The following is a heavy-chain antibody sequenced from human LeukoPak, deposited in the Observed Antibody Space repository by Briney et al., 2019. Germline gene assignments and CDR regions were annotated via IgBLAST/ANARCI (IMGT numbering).Heavy chain of an antibody. CDR2: ISAYNGNT. J-gene: IGHJ6*02. V-gene: IGHV1-18*01. CDR3: ARYCSSTSCYDYYYYGMDV. D-gene: IGHD2-2*01. CDR1: RYTFTSYG. Sequence: AAVTVSCMASRYTFTSYGISWVRQAPGPGREWMGWISAYNGNTNYAQKLQGRVTMTTDTSTSTAYMELRSLRSDDTAVYYCARYCSSTSCYDYYYYGMDVWGQGTTVTVSS.